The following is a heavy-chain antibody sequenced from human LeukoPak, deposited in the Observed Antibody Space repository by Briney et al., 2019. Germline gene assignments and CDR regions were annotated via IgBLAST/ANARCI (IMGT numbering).Heavy chain of an antibody. J-gene: IGHJ4*02. CDR3: ARGKRIATSGVVYYFDF. CDR2: IRSKRYTGTT. Sequence: GGSLRLSCSASGFTFGDYAMSWFRQAPGKGLEWVAFIRSKRYTGTTDYAASVKGRFAISRDDSKSIAYLQMNSLKTDDTAAYFCARGKRIATSGVVYYFDFWGQGTLVTVSS. CDR1: GFTFGDYA. D-gene: IGHD3-3*01. V-gene: IGHV3-49*03.